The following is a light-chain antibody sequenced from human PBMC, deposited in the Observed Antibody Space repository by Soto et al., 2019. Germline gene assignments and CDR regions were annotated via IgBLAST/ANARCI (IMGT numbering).Light chain of an antibody. CDR1: SGHSSYI. J-gene: IGLJ3*02. CDR2: LEGSGSY. Sequence: QAVVTRSSSASASLGSSVKLTCTLSSGHSSYIIAWHQQQPGKAPRYLMKLEGSGSYNKGSGVPDRLQGSSSRADRYLTIFYLLFQDETNYSCETWDSNTRVFGRGTKLTVL. V-gene: IGLV4-60*02. CDR3: ETWDSNTRV.